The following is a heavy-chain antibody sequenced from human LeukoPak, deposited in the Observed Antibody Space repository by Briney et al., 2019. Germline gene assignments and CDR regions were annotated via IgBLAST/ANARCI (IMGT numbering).Heavy chain of an antibody. V-gene: IGHV3-74*01. CDR3: TPDRSYAMEV. Sequence: GGSLRLSCAASGFTFNIRWMHWVRQAPGKGLVWVSRINSDGSSTNYADSVKGRFTISRDNAKNMVYLQMNSLRAEDTAVHYCTPDRSYAMEVWGQGATVAVS. CDR1: GFTFNIRW. CDR2: INSDGSST. J-gene: IGHJ6*02.